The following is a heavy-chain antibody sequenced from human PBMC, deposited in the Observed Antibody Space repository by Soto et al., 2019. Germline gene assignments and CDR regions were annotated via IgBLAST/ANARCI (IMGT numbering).Heavy chain of an antibody. CDR2: IVVGSGNT. CDR1: GFTFTSSA. V-gene: IGHV1-58*02. CDR3: AADSYYYDSSGYYIPFDY. D-gene: IGHD3-22*01. Sequence: SVKVSCKASGFTFTSSAMQWVRQARGQRLEWIGWIVVGSGNTNYAQKFQERVTITRDMSTSTAYMELSSLRSEDTAVYYCAADSYYYDSSGYYIPFDYWGQGTLVTVSS. J-gene: IGHJ4*02.